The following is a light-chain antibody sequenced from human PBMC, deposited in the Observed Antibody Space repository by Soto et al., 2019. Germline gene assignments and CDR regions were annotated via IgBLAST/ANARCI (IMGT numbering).Light chain of an antibody. CDR2: EGT. CDR3: YSYAGENLYV. CDR1: SSDVGSYNL. Sequence: QSALTQPASVSASPGQSITVPCTGTSSDVGSYNLVSWFQQHPGKVPKLLIYEGTKRPSGLSDRFSGSKSGTTASLTISGLQAEDEAHYYCYSYAGENLYVFGTGTKVTVL. J-gene: IGLJ1*01. V-gene: IGLV2-23*01.